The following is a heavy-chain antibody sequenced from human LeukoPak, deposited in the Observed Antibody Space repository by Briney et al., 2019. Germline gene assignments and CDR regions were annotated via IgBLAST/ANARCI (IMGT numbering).Heavy chain of an antibody. J-gene: IGHJ4*02. CDR3: ARAGLIVGATTTSDY. D-gene: IGHD1-26*01. Sequence: ASVKVSCKASGYTFTGYYMHWVRQAPGQGLEWMGWINPNSGGTDYAQKFQGRVTMTRDTSISTAYMELSRLRSDDTAVYCCARAGLIVGATTTSDYWGQGTLVTVSS. CDR2: INPNSGGT. V-gene: IGHV1-2*02. CDR1: GYTFTGYY.